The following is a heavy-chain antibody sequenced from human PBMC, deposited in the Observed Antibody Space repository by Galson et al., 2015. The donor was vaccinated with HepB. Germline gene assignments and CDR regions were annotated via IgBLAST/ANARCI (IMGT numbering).Heavy chain of an antibody. Sequence: SLRLSCAGSGFTFSNAWMSWVRQPPGKGLKWVGRIKSRNDGGTTDYGAPVKGRFTISRDDSKNTLYLQMNSLKDEDTAVYYCTTGRLDSSGYFGGYWGQGSLVTVSS. J-gene: IGHJ4*02. CDR1: GFTFSNAW. CDR3: TTGRLDSSGYFGGY. CDR2: IKSRNDGGTT. V-gene: IGHV3-15*01. D-gene: IGHD3-22*01.